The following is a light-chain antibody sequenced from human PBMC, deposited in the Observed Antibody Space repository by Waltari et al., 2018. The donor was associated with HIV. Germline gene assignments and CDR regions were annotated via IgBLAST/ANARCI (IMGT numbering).Light chain of an antibody. V-gene: IGLV3-21*04. Sequence: VLTQRPSVSVAPGKTATITCGGKNIERKSVHWYQQKPGQAPVLVIYYDNDRPSGIPERFSGSNSGDTATLTIRRVGDGDEADYYCQVWDSTSDHVLFGGGTKLTVL. CDR1: NIERKS. CDR3: QVWDSTSDHVL. CDR2: YDN. J-gene: IGLJ2*01.